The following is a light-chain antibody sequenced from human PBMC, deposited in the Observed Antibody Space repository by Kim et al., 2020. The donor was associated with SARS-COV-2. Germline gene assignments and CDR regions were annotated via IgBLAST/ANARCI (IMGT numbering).Light chain of an antibody. J-gene: IGKJ2*01. CDR1: QSISSY. V-gene: IGKV1-39*01. CDR3: QQSYSTPRT. CDR2: AAS. Sequence: SASVGDRVTITCRASQSISSYLNWYQQKPGTAPKLLIYAASSLQSGVPSRFSGSGSGTDFTLTISSLQPEDFATYYCQQSYSTPRTFGQGTKLEIK.